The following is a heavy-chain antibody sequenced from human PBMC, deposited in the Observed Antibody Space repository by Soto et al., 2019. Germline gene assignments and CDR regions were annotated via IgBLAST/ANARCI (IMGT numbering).Heavy chain of an antibody. J-gene: IGHJ6*02. Sequence: QVQLVESGGGLVKPGGSLRLSCAASGFTFSDYYMSWIRQGPGKGLEWISYISSRSTSIYYADSVKGRFTISRDNAKDSLYLQMNGLRAEDTAVYYCARVWGYSYGYSNYYYGMDVWGQGTTVTVSS. CDR3: ARVWGYSYGYSNYYYGMDV. V-gene: IGHV3-11*01. CDR2: ISSRSTSI. CDR1: GFTFSDYY. D-gene: IGHD5-18*01.